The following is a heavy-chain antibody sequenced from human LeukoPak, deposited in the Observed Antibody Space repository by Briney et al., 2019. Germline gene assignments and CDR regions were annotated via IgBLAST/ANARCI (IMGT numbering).Heavy chain of an antibody. CDR2: IWYDGSNK. D-gene: IGHD6-13*01. V-gene: IGHV3-33*01. CDR3: ARERIAAAGTRVDP. J-gene: IGHJ5*02. Sequence: GGSLRLSCAASGFTFSSYGMHWVRQAPGKGLEWVAVIWYDGSNKYYADSVKGRFTLSRDNSKNTLYLQMNSLRAEDTAVYYCARERIAAAGTRVDPWGQGTLVTVSS. CDR1: GFTFSSYG.